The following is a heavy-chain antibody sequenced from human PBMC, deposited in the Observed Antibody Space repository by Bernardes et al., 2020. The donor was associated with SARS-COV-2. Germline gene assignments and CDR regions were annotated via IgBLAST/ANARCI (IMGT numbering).Heavy chain of an antibody. V-gene: IGHV1-69*04. CDR3: ARESLLTGADY. CDR2: IIPLTGIT. Sequence: SVKVSCKASGDTFTSYSISWVRQAPGQGLEWMGRIIPLTGITDYAQQLQGSVTITADKSTTTAYLELGSLKFEDTAIYYCARESLLTGADYWGQGTLVTVSS. J-gene: IGHJ4*02. CDR1: GDTFTSYS. D-gene: IGHD7-27*01.